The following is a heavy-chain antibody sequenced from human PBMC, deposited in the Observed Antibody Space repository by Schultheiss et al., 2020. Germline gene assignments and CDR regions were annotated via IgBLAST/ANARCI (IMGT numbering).Heavy chain of an antibody. CDR3: ARLHGYCSSTSCYNARYYYYYYMDV. J-gene: IGHJ6*03. CDR1: GGSISSYY. D-gene: IGHD2-2*02. Sequence: SETLSLTCTVSGGSISSYYWSWIRQPAGKGLEWIGRIYTSGSTNYNPSLQSRVTMSVDTSKFQFSLKLSSVTAADTAVYYCARLHGYCSSTSCYNARYYYYYYMDVWGKGTTVTVSS. V-gene: IGHV4-4*07. CDR2: IYTSGST.